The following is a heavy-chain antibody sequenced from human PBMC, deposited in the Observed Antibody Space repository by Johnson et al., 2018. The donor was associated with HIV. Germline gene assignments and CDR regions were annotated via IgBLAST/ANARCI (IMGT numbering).Heavy chain of an antibody. J-gene: IGHJ3*02. CDR3: ARARYESSGYGI. D-gene: IGHD3-22*01. CDR2: ISYDGSNT. CDR1: GFTFSSYA. V-gene: IGHV3-30*14. Sequence: QMQLVESGGGVVQPGRSLRLSCAASGFTFSSYALHWVRQAPGKGLEWVAVISYDGSNTYYAASVKGRFTISRDNSKNTLYLQMNSLRAEDTAVYYCARARYESSGYGIWGQGTMVTVSS.